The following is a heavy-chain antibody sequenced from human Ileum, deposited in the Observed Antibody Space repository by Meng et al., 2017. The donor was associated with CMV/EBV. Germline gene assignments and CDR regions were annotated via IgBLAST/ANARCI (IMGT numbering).Heavy chain of an antibody. D-gene: IGHD3-3*01. CDR2: IYYSGST. CDR1: GGSISSSSYY. V-gene: IGHV4-39*01. Sequence: GSLRLSCTVSGGSISSSSYYWGWIRQPPGKGLEWIGSIYYSGSTYYNPSLKSRVTISVDTSKNQFSLKLSSVTAADTAVYYCARGLTYYYFWSGYYHFDYWGQGTLVTVSS. J-gene: IGHJ4*02. CDR3: ARGLTYYYFWSGYYHFDY.